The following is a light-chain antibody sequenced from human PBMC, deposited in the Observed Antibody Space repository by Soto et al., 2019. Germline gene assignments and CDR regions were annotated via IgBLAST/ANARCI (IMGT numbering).Light chain of an antibody. J-gene: IGKJ3*01. CDR3: QQYGTSSFT. V-gene: IGKV3-20*01. Sequence: EIVLTQSPGTLSLSPGERATLSCRAGQNISSNYLAWYQQKPGQAPRLLIYGASSRATDIPDRFSGGGSGTDFTLTVNRLEPEDFPVYYCQQYGTSSFTFGPGTKVDIK. CDR2: GAS. CDR1: QNISSNY.